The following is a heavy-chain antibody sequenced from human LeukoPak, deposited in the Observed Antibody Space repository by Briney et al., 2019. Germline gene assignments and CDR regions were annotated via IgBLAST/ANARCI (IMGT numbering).Heavy chain of an antibody. CDR1: GYIFTGYY. D-gene: IGHD2-2*01. CDR2: INPNSGGT. Sequence: ASVKVSCKASGYIFTGYYMHWVRQAPGQGLEWMGWINPNSGGTNYAQKFQGRVTITTDESTSTAYMELSSLRSEDTAVYYCARDRMGYCSSTSCMGWFDPWGQGTLVTVSS. J-gene: IGHJ5*02. CDR3: ARDRMGYCSSTSCMGWFDP. V-gene: IGHV1-2*02.